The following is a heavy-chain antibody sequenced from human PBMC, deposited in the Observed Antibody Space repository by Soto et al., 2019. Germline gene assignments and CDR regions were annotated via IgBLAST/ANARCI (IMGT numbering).Heavy chain of an antibody. J-gene: IGHJ5*02. CDR3: ASDGPPLSLFAP. V-gene: IGHV3-21*01. CDR2: ISSSSSYI. Sequence: GGSLRLSRAASGFTFSSHSMNWVRQAPGKGLEWVSSISSSSSYIYYADSVKGRFTISRDNAKNSLYLQMNSLRAEDTAVYHCASDGPPLSLFAPWGQGTLVTVSS. CDR1: GFTFSSHS.